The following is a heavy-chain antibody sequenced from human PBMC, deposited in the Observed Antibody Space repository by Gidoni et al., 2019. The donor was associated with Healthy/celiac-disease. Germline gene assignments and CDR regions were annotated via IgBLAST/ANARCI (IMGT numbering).Heavy chain of an antibody. Sequence: QVQLVQSGAEVKKPGSSVKVSCKASGGTFSSYTISWVRQAPGQGLEWMGRIIPILGIANYAQKFQGRVTITADKSTSTAYMELSSLRSEDTAVYYCARDLLSGSYYDGYWGQGTLVTVSS. D-gene: IGHD1-26*01. CDR3: ARDLLSGSYYDGY. CDR2: IIPILGIA. J-gene: IGHJ4*02. CDR1: GGTFSSYT. V-gene: IGHV1-69*08.